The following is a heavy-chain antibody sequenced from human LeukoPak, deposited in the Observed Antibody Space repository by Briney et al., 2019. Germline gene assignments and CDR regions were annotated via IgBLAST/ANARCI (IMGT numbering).Heavy chain of an antibody. J-gene: IGHJ4*02. V-gene: IGHV1-2*02. D-gene: IGHD1-1*01. CDR2: INPNSGGT. CDR1: GYTFTGYY. Sequence: ASVKVSCKASGYTFTGYYMHWVRQAPGQGLEWMGWINPNSGGTNYAQKFQGRVTMTRDTSISTAYMELSRLRSDDTTVYYCARLTWNDGHENFDYWGQGTLVTVSS. CDR3: ARLTWNDGHENFDY.